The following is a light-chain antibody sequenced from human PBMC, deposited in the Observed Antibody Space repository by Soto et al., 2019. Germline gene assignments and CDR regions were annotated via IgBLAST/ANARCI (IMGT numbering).Light chain of an antibody. CDR1: QDVRSD. Sequence: DIQMTQSPSSLSASVGHTVTITCRASQDVRSDLGWYQHKPGKAPKRLIYAASRLQGGVPSRFSGSGSGTEFTLTIGSLQPEDSATYYCQQYNNWPVTFGGGTKVEIK. V-gene: IGKV1-17*01. CDR3: QQYNNWPVT. J-gene: IGKJ4*01. CDR2: AAS.